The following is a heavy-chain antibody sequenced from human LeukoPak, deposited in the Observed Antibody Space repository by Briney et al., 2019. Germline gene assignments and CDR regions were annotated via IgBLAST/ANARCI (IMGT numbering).Heavy chain of an antibody. V-gene: IGHV4-59*01. CDR2: ICYSGST. D-gene: IGHD6-13*01. Sequence: SETLSLTCTVSGGSISSYYWSWIRQPPGKGLEWIGYICYSGSTNYNPSLKSRVTISVDTSKNQFSLKLSSVTAADTAVYYCASLRKYSSSWYNSDAFDIWGQGTMVTVSS. CDR1: GGSISSYY. CDR3: ASLRKYSSSWYNSDAFDI. J-gene: IGHJ3*02.